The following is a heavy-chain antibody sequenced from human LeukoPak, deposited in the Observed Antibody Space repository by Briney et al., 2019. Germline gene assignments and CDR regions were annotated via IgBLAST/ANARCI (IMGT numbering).Heavy chain of an antibody. D-gene: IGHD4-17*01. Sequence: PGGSLRLSCAAPGFTVSSNYMNWVRQAPGKGLEWVSFIYSGGSTYYADSVKGRFTISRDNSKNTLYLQMNSLRAEHTAVYYCARGGDYGLYFDYWGQGTLVTVSS. CDR1: GFTVSSNY. J-gene: IGHJ4*02. CDR2: IYSGGST. V-gene: IGHV3-66*01. CDR3: ARGGDYGLYFDY.